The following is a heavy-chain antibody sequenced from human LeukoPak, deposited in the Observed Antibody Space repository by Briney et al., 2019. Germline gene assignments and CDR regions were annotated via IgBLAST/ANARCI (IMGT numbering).Heavy chain of an antibody. Sequence: GGSLRLSCAASGFTFSSYAMSWARQAPGKGLEWVAVISSDGNTKYYADSVKGRFILSRDNPENTVALQMNSLITEDTAVYHCARVSSSGSRSPFDYWGQGTLVTVSS. J-gene: IGHJ4*02. CDR1: GFTFSSYA. CDR3: ARVSSSGSRSPFDY. V-gene: IGHV3-30-3*01. D-gene: IGHD6-19*01. CDR2: ISSDGNTK.